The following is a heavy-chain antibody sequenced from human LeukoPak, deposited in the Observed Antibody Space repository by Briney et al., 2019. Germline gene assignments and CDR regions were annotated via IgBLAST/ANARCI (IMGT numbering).Heavy chain of an antibody. J-gene: IGHJ4*02. CDR3: ARLPPYIATSWGFFDN. D-gene: IGHD2-15*01. CDR1: AGSPSTHY. CDR2: ITDSVRI. V-gene: IGHV4-59*08. Sequence: SETLSLTCPVSAGSPSTHYWTWIRHPPENGREWIAYITDSVRIKYNTSLERRVTISKDTSKNQFSLKLSSMTAADTAVYYCARLPPYIATSWGFFDNWGQGTLVAVSS.